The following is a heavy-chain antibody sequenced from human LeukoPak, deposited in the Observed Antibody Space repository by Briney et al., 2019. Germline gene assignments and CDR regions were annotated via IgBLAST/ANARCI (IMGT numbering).Heavy chain of an antibody. CDR2: IHYSGST. V-gene: IGHV4-38-2*02. CDR3: ARHTGYYDSSGFEYVQH. Sequence: PSENLSITSTVAAYSISSGYYWGWFRQPPGKELEWIGSIHYSGSTYNSPSLKSRVTISVDTPKNQFSLKLSSVTAADTAVYYCARHTGYYDSSGFEYVQHWGQGALVTVSS. J-gene: IGHJ1*01. CDR1: AYSISSGYY. D-gene: IGHD3-22*01.